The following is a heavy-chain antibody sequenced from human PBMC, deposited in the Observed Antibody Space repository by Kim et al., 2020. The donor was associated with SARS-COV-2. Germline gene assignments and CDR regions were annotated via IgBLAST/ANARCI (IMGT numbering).Heavy chain of an antibody. CDR1: GGSISSYY. V-gene: IGHV4-59*13. Sequence: SETLSLTCTVSGGSISSYYWSWIRQPPGKGLEWIGYIYYSGSTNYNPSLKSRVTISVDTSKNQFSLKLSSVTAADTAVYYCARAEGYSSSWYPSLGMDVWGQGTTVTVSS. J-gene: IGHJ6*02. CDR2: IYYSGST. D-gene: IGHD6-13*01. CDR3: ARAEGYSSSWYPSLGMDV.